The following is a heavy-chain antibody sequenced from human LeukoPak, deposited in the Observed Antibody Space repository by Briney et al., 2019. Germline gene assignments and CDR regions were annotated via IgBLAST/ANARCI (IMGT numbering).Heavy chain of an antibody. Sequence: SETLSLTCTVSGGSISSSSYYWGWIRQPPGKGLEWIGTIYNSGSTYYNPSLKSRVTISLDTSKNQFSLKLSSVTAADTAVYYCARHLGDTYGYYTWFDPWGQGTLVTVSP. CDR2: IYNSGST. V-gene: IGHV4-39*07. CDR3: ARHLGDTYGYYTWFDP. D-gene: IGHD5-18*01. CDR1: GGSISSSSYY. J-gene: IGHJ5*02.